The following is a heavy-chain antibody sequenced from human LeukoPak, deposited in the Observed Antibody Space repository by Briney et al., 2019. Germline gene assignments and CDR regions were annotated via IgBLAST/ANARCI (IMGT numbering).Heavy chain of an antibody. CDR1: GFTFSSYG. CDR2: IRYDGSNK. V-gene: IGHV3-30*02. Sequence: PGGSLRLSCAASGFTFSSYGMHWVRQAPGKGLEWVAFIRYDGSNKYYADSVKGRFTISRDNSKNTLYLQMNSLRAEDTAVYYCAKDGGIFGVVIYRPLDYWGQGTLVTVSS. J-gene: IGHJ4*02. CDR3: AKDGGIFGVVIYRPLDY. D-gene: IGHD3-3*01.